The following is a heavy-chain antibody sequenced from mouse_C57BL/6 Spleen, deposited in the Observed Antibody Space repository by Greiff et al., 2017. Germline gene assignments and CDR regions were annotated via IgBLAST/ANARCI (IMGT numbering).Heavy chain of an antibody. CDR3: TKTAQATAWFAY. J-gene: IGHJ3*01. Sequence: SGAELVRPGASVKLSCTASGFNIKDYYMHWVKQRPEQGLEWIGRIDPEDGDTAYAPKFQGKATMTADTSSNTAYLQLSSLTSEDTAVYYCTKTAQATAWFAYWGQGTLVTVSA. CDR1: GFNIKDYY. D-gene: IGHD3-2*02. CDR2: IDPEDGDT. V-gene: IGHV14-1*01.